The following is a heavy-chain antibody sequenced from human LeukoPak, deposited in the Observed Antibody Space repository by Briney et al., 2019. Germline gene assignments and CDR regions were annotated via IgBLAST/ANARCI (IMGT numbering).Heavy chain of an antibody. V-gene: IGHV7-4-1*02. CDR2: INTNTGNP. CDR1: GYTFTSYA. J-gene: IGHJ5*02. CDR3: ARDWSMAIAAAGTAFFDP. D-gene: IGHD6-13*01. Sequence: GASVKVSCKASGYTFTSYAMNWVRQAPGQGLEWMGWINTNTGNPTYAQGFTGRFIFSLDTSVSTAYLQISSLKAEDTAVYYCARDWSMAIAAAGTAFFDPWGQGTLVTVSS.